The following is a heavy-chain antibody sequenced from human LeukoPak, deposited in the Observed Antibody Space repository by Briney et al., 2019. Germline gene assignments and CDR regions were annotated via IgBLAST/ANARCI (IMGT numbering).Heavy chain of an antibody. D-gene: IGHD2-2*01. CDR2: IFYNGGS. CDR1: GDPMSSGGYL. Sequence: SETLSLTCSVSGDPMSSGGYLWTWIRQHPGKGLEWIGYIFYNGGSYYSPSLQSRLTISVDTSQKQFSLKMYSVTAADTAVYYCARLTCSGSSCSVGGGFDVWGQGTVVTVSS. CDR3: ARLTCSGSSCSVGGGFDV. J-gene: IGHJ3*01. V-gene: IGHV4-31*03.